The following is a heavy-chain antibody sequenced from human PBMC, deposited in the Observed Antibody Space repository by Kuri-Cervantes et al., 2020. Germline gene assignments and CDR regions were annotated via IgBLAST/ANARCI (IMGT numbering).Heavy chain of an antibody. Sequence: SETLSLTCTVSGYSISSGFYWGWIRQPPGKGLEWIGSIYRSGSPSYNPSLKSRVTISVDTSKNQFSLKLSSVTAADTVVYYCARVSGNVDTAMVGHFDYWGQGTLVTVSS. V-gene: IGHV4-38-2*02. CDR1: GYSISSGFY. CDR2: IYRSGSP. J-gene: IGHJ4*02. D-gene: IGHD5-18*01. CDR3: ARVSGNVDTAMVGHFDY.